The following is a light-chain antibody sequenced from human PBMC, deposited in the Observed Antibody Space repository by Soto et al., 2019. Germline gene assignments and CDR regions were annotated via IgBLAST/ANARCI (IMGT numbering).Light chain of an antibody. CDR2: GVS. J-gene: IGLJ1*01. Sequence: LTQPASVSGSPGQSITISCTGTITDIGAYNYVSWYQQRPGKAPKLLIYGVSSRPSGVSNRFSGSKSGNAAYLTISGLQADDEAEYYCSSYTSSITPYVFGTGTKVTVL. CDR3: SSYTSSITPYV. CDR1: ITDIGAYNY. V-gene: IGLV2-14*01.